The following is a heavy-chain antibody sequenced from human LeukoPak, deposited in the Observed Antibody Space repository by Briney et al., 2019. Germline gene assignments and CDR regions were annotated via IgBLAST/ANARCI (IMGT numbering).Heavy chain of an antibody. D-gene: IGHD6-19*01. CDR1: GYTFTSYG. CDR3: ARFQGIAVAGTPSEFDY. Sequence: ASVKVSCKASGYTFTSYGISWVRRAPGQGLEWMGWISAYNGNTNYAQKLQGRVTMTTDTSTSTAYMELRSLRSDDTAVYYCARFQGIAVAGTPSEFDYWGQGTLVTVSS. J-gene: IGHJ4*02. V-gene: IGHV1-18*01. CDR2: ISAYNGNT.